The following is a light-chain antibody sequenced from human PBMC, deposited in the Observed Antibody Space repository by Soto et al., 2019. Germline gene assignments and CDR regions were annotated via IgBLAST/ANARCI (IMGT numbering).Light chain of an antibody. CDR2: GAS. CDR1: QSVSSN. V-gene: IGKV3-15*01. CDR3: QQYNNRPPWT. Sequence: EIVMTQSPATLSVSPGERATLSCRASQSVSSNLAWYQQKPGPAPRLLIYGASTRATGIPARFSGSRSGTEFTLTISSLQSEDFAVYYCQQYNNRPPWTFGPGTKVDIK. J-gene: IGKJ3*01.